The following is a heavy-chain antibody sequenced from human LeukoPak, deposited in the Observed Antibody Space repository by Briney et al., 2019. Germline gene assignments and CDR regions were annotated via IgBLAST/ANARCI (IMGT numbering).Heavy chain of an antibody. CDR1: GGSINNYY. CDR3: ARLDYYYVNFDY. CDR2: IYYSGST. D-gene: IGHD3-10*02. J-gene: IGHJ4*02. Sequence: SETLSLTCTVSGGSINNYYWSWIRQPPGKGLEWIGYIYYSGSTYYNPSLKSRVTISVDTSKNQFSLKLSSVTAADTAVYYCARLDYYYVNFDYWGQGTLVTVSS. V-gene: IGHV4-59*08.